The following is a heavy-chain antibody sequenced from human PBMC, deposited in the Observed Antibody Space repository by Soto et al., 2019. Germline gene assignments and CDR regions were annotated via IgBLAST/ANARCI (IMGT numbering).Heavy chain of an antibody. CDR2: INPSGGST. V-gene: IGHV1-46*01. Sequence: ASVKVSCKASGYTFTSYYMHWARQAPGQGLEWMGIINPSGGSTSYAQKFQGRVTMTRDTSTSTVYTELSSLRSEDTAMYYCARGEDSSGYYRDYFDYWGQGALVTVSS. J-gene: IGHJ4*02. D-gene: IGHD3-22*01. CDR1: GYTFTSYY. CDR3: ARGEDSSGYYRDYFDY.